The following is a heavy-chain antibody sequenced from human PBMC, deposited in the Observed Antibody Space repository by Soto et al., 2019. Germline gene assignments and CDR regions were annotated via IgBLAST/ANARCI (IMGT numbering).Heavy chain of an antibody. CDR2: IYWHDDK. CDR1: EFSLSTTGVG. V-gene: IGHV2-5*01. D-gene: IGHD3-16*01. CDR3: AHRGGATVRLYYFVY. J-gene: IGHJ4*02. Sequence: SGPTLVNLAQTLTLTCTFSEFSLSTTGVGVSWIRQPPGKALEWLALIYWHDDKRYSPSLKSRLTITKDTSKNQVVLTMTNMDPVATDRYYCAHRGGATVRLYYFVYWGPGALVTVSS.